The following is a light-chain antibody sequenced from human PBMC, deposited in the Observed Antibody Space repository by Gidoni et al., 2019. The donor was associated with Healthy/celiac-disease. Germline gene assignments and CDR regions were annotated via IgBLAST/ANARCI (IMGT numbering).Light chain of an antibody. J-gene: IGKJ1*01. V-gene: IGKV3-15*01. Sequence: EIVMTQSPATLSVSPGDRATLSCRASPSVSSHLAWYQQKPGQAPRRLIYGASPRATGIPARFIGSGFGTDFTLTISSLQSEDFAVYYCQQYNNWPRTFGQGTKVEIK. CDR2: GAS. CDR1: PSVSSH. CDR3: QQYNNWPRT.